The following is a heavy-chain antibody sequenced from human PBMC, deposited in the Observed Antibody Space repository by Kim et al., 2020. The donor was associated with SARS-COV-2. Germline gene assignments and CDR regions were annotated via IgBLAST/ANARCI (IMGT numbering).Heavy chain of an antibody. J-gene: IGHJ6*02. Sequence: GESLKISCKGSGYSFTSYWISWVRQMPGKGLEWMGRIDPSDSYTNYSPSFQGHVTISADKSISTAYLQWSSLKASDTAMYYCARHKGSIAVAGFYYYYGMDIWGQGTTVTVSS. D-gene: IGHD6-19*01. CDR3: ARHKGSIAVAGFYYYYGMDI. V-gene: IGHV5-10-1*01. CDR2: IDPSDSYT. CDR1: GYSFTSYW.